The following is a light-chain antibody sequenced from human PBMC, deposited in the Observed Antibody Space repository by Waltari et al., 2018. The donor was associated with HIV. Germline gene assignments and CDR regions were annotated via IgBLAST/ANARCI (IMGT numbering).Light chain of an antibody. V-gene: IGKV3-15*01. CDR2: GAS. CDR1: QSVSSN. J-gene: IGKJ4*01. CDR3: QQYNNWPPLT. Sequence: EIVMTQSPAPLSVSPGERATLSCRASQSVSSNLAWYQQKPGQDPRLLIYGASTRATGIPARFSGSGSWTEFTLTISSLQSEDFAVYYCQQYNNWPPLTFGGGTKVEIK.